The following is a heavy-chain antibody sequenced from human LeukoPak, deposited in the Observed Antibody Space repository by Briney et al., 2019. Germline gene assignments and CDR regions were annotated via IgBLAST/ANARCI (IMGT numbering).Heavy chain of an antibody. V-gene: IGHV4-59*01. Sequence: PSETLSLTCTVSGGSISSYYWSWIRQPPGKGLEWIGYIYYSGSTNYNPSLKSRVTISVDTSKNRFSLKLSSVTAADTAVYYCARTDRYDFWSGSYYFDYWGQGTLVTVSS. D-gene: IGHD3-3*01. CDR2: IYYSGST. CDR3: ARTDRYDFWSGSYYFDY. CDR1: GGSISSYY. J-gene: IGHJ4*02.